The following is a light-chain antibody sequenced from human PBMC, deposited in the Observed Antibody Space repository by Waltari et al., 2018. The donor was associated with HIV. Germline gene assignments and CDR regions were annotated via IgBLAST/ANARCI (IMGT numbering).Light chain of an antibody. CDR3: HQYATSPRT. CDR2: GTS. CDR1: ENVVSSY. J-gene: IGKJ4*01. V-gene: IGKV3-20*01. Sequence: EIVLTQSPGSLSLSPGESATLSCRASENVVSSYLAWYQHRPGQAPRLLIYGTSKRATGIPDRFSGGGSGTDFTLTLKRLEPEDFAVYYCHQYATSPRTFGGGTKVEVK.